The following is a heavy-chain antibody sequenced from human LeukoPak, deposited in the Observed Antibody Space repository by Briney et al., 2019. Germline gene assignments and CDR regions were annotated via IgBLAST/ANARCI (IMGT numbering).Heavy chain of an antibody. D-gene: IGHD3-3*01. CDR2: IRYDGSNK. V-gene: IGHV3-30*02. J-gene: IGHJ3*02. Sequence: GGSLRLSCAASGFTFNSYGMHWVRQAPGKGLEWVAFIRYDGSNKYYADSVKGRFTISRDNSKNTLYLQMNSLRVEDTAVYYCARERQGEWLYDAFDIWGQGTMVTVSS. CDR1: GFTFNSYG. CDR3: ARERQGEWLYDAFDI.